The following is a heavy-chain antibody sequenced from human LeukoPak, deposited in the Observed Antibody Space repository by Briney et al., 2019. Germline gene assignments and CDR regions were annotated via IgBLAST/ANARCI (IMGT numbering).Heavy chain of an antibody. CDR2: ISPSGGST. J-gene: IGHJ6*03. CDR1: GYTFTSNY. CDR3: ARVGHKLLWFGESPLYYMDV. V-gene: IGHV1-46*01. D-gene: IGHD3-10*01. Sequence: ASVKVSCKAFGYTFTSNYMHWVRQAPGQGPEWMGVISPSGGSTTYAQKFQGRVTLTRDMSTSTDYLELRSLRSDDTAVYYCARVGHKLLWFGESPLYYMDVWGKGTTVTVSS.